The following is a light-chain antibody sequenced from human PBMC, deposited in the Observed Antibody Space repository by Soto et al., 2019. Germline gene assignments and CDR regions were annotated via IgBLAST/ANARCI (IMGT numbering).Light chain of an antibody. J-gene: IGKJ2*01. CDR2: KIS. CDR3: MQATYYPPYT. V-gene: IGKV2-24*01. CDR1: QSLLHSDGNTY. Sequence: IVLTQTPLSSPVTLGQPASISCRSSQSLLHSDGNTYLSWLQQRPGQPPRLLIYKISNRLSGVPDRFSGSGAGKDFTLKISRVEADDVGVYYCMQATYYPPYTFGQGTKLEI.